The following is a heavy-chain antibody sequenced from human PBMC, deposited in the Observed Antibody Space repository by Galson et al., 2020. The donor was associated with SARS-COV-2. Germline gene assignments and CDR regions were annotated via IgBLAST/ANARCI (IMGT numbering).Heavy chain of an antibody. CDR1: GFTFSDHY. D-gene: IGHD3-3*01. CDR3: ARDSYDFGRGYYDY. J-gene: IGHJ4*01. CDR2: TRNKANSYTT. V-gene: IGHV3-72*01. Sequence: QLGESLKISCAASGFTFSDHYMDWVRQAPGKGLEWVGRTRNKANSYTTEYAASGQGRFTISRDDSKHSLYLQMNSLKTEDTAVYYCARDSYDFGRGYYDYWGHGALVTVSS.